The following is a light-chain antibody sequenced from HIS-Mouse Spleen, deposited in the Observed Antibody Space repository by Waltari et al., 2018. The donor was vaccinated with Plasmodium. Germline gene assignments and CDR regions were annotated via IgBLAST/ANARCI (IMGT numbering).Light chain of an antibody. V-gene: IGKV4-1*01. CDR2: WAS. CDR1: QSVLYSSNNKNY. Sequence: DIVMTQSPDSLAVSLGERATINCKSSQSVLYSSNNKNYLAWYQQKPGQPPKLLIYWASTRESGVPDRFRGSVSGTDFTLTISSLQAEDVAVYYCQQDYSTPYTFGQGTKLEIK. CDR3: QQDYSTPYT. J-gene: IGKJ2*01.